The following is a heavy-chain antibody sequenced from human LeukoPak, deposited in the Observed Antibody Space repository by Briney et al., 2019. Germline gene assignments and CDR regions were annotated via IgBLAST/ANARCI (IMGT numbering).Heavy chain of an antibody. V-gene: IGHV7-4-1*02. D-gene: IGHD2-21*02. CDR3: ARDRLSKAYCGGDCFDAFDI. CDR1: GYTFTSYA. J-gene: IGHJ3*02. CDR2: INTNTGNP. Sequence: ASVKVSCKASGYTFTSYAMNWVRQAPGQGLEWMGWINTNTGNPTYAQGFTGRFVFSLDTSVSTAYLQISSLKAEDTAVYYCARDRLSKAYCGGDCFDAFDIWGQGTMVTVSS.